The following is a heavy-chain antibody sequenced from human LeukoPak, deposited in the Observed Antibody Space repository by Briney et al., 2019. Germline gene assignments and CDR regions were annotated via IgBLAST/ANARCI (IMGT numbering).Heavy chain of an antibody. Sequence: GGSLRLSCAASGFTFSSYAMSWVRQAPGKGLEWVSAISGSGGSTYYADSVKGRFTISRDNSKNTLYLQMNSLRAEDTAVYYCAKVHSAWSGSYSPFDYWGQGTLVTVSS. CDR3: AKVHSAWSGSYSPFDY. V-gene: IGHV3-23*01. CDR1: GFTFSSYA. D-gene: IGHD1-26*01. CDR2: ISGSGGST. J-gene: IGHJ4*02.